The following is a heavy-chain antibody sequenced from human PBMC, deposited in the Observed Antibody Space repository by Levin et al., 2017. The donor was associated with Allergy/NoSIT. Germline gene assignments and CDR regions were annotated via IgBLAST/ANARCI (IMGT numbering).Heavy chain of an antibody. V-gene: IGHV3-23*01. D-gene: IGHD2-8*01. J-gene: IGHJ2*01. CDR3: AKDNGYCANGVCYVPWYFDL. CDR2: ISNNGDST. CDR1: GFTFSSYA. Sequence: GGSLRLSCAASGFTFSSYAMTWVRQAPGKGLEWVSSISNNGDSTYYADSVKGRFTISRDNSKNTLYLQMNSLRAEDTAVYYCAKDNGYCANGVCYVPWYFDLWGRGTLVTVSS.